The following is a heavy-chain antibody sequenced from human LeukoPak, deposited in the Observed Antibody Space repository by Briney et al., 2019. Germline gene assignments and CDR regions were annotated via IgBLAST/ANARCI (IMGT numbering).Heavy chain of an antibody. CDR3: ARASHARTTVASGTYYFDY. J-gene: IGHJ4*02. V-gene: IGHV4-34*01. CDR1: GGSFSGYY. D-gene: IGHD4-23*01. CDR2: INHSGST. Sequence: SETLSLTCAVYGGSFSGYYWSWIRQPPGKGLKWIGEINHSGSTNYNPSLKSRVTISVDTSKNQFSLKLSSVTAADTAVYYCARASHARTTVASGTYYFDYWGQGTLVTVSS.